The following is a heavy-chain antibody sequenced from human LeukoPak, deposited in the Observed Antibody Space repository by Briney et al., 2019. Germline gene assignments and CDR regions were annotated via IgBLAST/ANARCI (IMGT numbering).Heavy chain of an antibody. V-gene: IGHV1-46*01. CDR1: GYTFTNYF. J-gene: IGHJ4*02. CDR3: ARVGPGIAAEA. D-gene: IGHD6-13*01. CDR2: TNPRDRST. Sequence: ASVKVSCKASGYTFTNYFIQWVRQAPGQGLEWMGITNPRDRSTDYPQKFQGRVAMTRDTSTTTVHMVLSSLRSEDTAMYYCARVGPGIAAEAWGQGTLVTVSS.